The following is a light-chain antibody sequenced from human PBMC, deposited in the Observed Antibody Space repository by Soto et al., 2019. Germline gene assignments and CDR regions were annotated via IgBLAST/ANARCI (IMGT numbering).Light chain of an antibody. CDR2: GAS. Sequence: EVVLTQSPGTLSLSPEKRATLSCRASQSVSSSYLAWYQQKPGQAPRLLIYGASSRATGIPDRFSGSGSGTDFTLTISRLEPEDFAVYYCQQYGRSPRTFGEGTKVDIK. V-gene: IGKV3-20*01. CDR1: QSVSSSY. J-gene: IGKJ1*01. CDR3: QQYGRSPRT.